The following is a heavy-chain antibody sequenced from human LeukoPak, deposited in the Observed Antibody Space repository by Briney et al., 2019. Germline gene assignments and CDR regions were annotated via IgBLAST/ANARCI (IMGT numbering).Heavy chain of an antibody. V-gene: IGHV1-69*13. CDR3: ARDNFTVWFGDTHSWFDP. J-gene: IGHJ5*02. CDR2: IIPIFGTA. CDR1: GGTFSSYA. D-gene: IGHD3-10*01. Sequence: SVKVSCKASGGTFSSYAISWVRQAPGQGLEWMGGIIPIFGTANYAQKFQGRVTITADESTSTAYMELSSLRSEDTAVYYCARDNFTVWFGDTHSWFDPWGQGTLVTVSS.